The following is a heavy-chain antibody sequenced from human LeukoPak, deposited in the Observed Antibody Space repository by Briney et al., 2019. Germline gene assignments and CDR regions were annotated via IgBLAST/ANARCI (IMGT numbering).Heavy chain of an antibody. Sequence: ASVKVSCKASGYTFTSYYMHWVRQAPGQGLEWMGIINPSGGSTSYAQKFQGRVTMTRDTSTSTVYMELSSLRSEDTAAYYCARDGIQLWFGQGDYFDYWGQGTLVTVSS. CDR2: INPSGGST. J-gene: IGHJ4*02. V-gene: IGHV1-46*01. D-gene: IGHD5-18*01. CDR1: GYTFTSYY. CDR3: ARDGIQLWFGQGDYFDY.